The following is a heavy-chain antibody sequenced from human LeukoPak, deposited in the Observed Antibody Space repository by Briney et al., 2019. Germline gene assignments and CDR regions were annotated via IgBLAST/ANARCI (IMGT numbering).Heavy chain of an antibody. V-gene: IGHV3-9*01. J-gene: IGHJ4*02. D-gene: IGHD2-2*01. Sequence: PGGSLRLSCAASGFTFSSYAMHWVRQAPGRGLEWVSGISWNSGIIDYADSVKGRFTISRDNAKNSLYLQMNSLRAEDTALYYCAKLGCSSISCYSNYWGQGTLVTVSS. CDR2: ISWNSGII. CDR3: AKLGCSSISCYSNY. CDR1: GFTFSSYA.